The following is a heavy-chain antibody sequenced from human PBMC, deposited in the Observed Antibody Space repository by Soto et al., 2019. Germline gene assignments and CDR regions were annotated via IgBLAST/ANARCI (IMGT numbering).Heavy chain of an antibody. Sequence: PGGSLRLSCAASGFTFSSYAMHWVRQAPGKGLEWVAVISYDGSNKYYADSVKGRFTISRDNSKNTLYLQMNSLRAEDTAVYYCARDYSDYDILTGYKNWFDLWGQGNLVTVSS. D-gene: IGHD3-9*01. CDR2: ISYDGSNK. J-gene: IGHJ5*02. V-gene: IGHV3-30-3*01. CDR1: GFTFSSYA. CDR3: ARDYSDYDILTGYKNWFDL.